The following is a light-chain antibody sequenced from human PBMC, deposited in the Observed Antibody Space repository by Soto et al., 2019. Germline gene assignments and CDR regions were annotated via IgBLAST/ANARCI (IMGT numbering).Light chain of an antibody. CDR2: EVS. V-gene: IGLV2-14*01. Sequence: QSALTQPASVSGSPGQSSTISCTGGSSDVGTYKYVSWYQQLPGKAPKLMIYEVSNRPSGVSNRFSGSKSGNTASLTISELQAEDEADYYCSSYTSRSTPVFGGGTKVTVL. CDR3: SSYTSRSTPV. J-gene: IGLJ2*01. CDR1: SSDVGTYKY.